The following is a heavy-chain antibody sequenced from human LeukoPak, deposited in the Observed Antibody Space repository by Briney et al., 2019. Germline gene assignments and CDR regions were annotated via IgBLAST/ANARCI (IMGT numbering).Heavy chain of an antibody. CDR3: ATNRKIYNSAGQYPDY. V-gene: IGHV3-48*02. CDR1: GFTFSDSG. CDR2: IGPRSSTI. J-gene: IGHJ4*02. Sequence: PGGSLRLSCAASGFTFSDSGMNWVRQAPGMGLEWVSYIGPRSSTIHYADSVKGRFTISRDNAKNSLFLQMSSLRDEDTAVYYCATNRKIYNSAGQYPDYWGQGTRVTVSS. D-gene: IGHD3-22*01.